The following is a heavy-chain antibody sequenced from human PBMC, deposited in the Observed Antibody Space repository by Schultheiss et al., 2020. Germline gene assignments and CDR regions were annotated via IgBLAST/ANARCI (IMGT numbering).Heavy chain of an antibody. V-gene: IGHV1-18*01. CDR2: ISAYNGNT. D-gene: IGHD6-6*01. J-gene: IGHJ4*02. Sequence: ASVKVSCKASGYTFTSYGISWVRQAPGQGLEWMGWISAYNGNTNYAQKLQGRVTITADESTSTAYMELRSLRSDDTAVYYCATIAPYSSWDYWGQGTLVTVSS. CDR1: GYTFTSYG. CDR3: ATIAPYSSWDY.